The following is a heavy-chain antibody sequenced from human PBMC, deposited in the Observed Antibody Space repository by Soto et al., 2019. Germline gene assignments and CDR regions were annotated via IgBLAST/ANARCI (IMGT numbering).Heavy chain of an antibody. Sequence: GGSLRLSCAASGFTFSSYGMHWVRQAPGKGLEWVAVISYDGSNKYYADSVKGRFTISRDNSKNTLYLQMNSLRAEDTAVYYCAKGRSSSSSRHKKGYQFDYWGQGTLVTVSS. V-gene: IGHV3-30*18. CDR3: AKGRSSSSSRHKKGYQFDY. CDR2: ISYDGSNK. J-gene: IGHJ4*02. D-gene: IGHD6-6*01. CDR1: GFTFSSYG.